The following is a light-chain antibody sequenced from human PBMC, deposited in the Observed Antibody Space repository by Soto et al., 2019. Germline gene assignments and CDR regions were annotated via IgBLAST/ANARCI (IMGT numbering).Light chain of an antibody. J-gene: IGKJ4*01. CDR3: QQSYSTPPT. CDR2: AAS. CDR1: QSISNY. Sequence: DIQMTQSPSSLSASVGDRVTITCRASQSISNYLNWYQQKPGKAPKLLIYAASSLQSGVPSRFSGSGSGTDFTLTISSLQPADFATYYCQQSYSTPPTFGGGTNVEIK. V-gene: IGKV1-39*01.